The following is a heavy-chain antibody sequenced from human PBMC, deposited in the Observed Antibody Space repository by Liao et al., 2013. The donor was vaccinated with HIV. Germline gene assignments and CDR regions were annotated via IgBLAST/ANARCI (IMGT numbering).Heavy chain of an antibody. D-gene: IGHD5-12*01. CDR3: ASRGYSGYDGLFDY. CDR1: GGSISSYY. CDR2: INHSGST. Sequence: QVQLQESGPGLVKPSETLSLTCTVSGGSISSYYWSWIRQPPGKGLEWIGEINHSGSTNYNPSLKSRVTISVDTSKNQFSMKLSSVTAADTAVYYCASRGYSGYDGLFDYWGQGTLVTVSS. V-gene: IGHV4-59*08. J-gene: IGHJ4*02.